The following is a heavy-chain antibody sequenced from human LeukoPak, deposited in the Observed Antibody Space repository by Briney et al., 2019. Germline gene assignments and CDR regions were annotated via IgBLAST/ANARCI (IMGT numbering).Heavy chain of an antibody. CDR3: VRTGEVGYYPT. CDR2: IYHSGST. CDR1: GYSISSGYF. V-gene: IGHV4-38-2*02. J-gene: IGHJ4*02. D-gene: IGHD3-22*01. Sequence: SETLSLTCTVSGYSISSGYFWGWVRQPPGKGLEWIGNIYHSGSTYYNPSLKSRVTISVDTSKNQFSLKLTSVTAADTAIYYCVRTGEVGYYPTWGQGTLVSVSS.